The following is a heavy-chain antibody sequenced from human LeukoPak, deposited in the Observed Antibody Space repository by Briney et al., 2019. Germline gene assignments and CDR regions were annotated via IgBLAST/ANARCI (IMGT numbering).Heavy chain of an antibody. Sequence: VSVKVSCKVSGYTLTELSMHCVRQAPGKGLEWMGGFDPEDGETIYAQKFQGRVTMTEDTSTDTGYMELSSLRSEDTAVYYCATDQRGAGLGFVYGSGSFNGLDVWGQGTTVTVSS. V-gene: IGHV1-24*01. D-gene: IGHD3-10*01. J-gene: IGHJ6*02. CDR2: FDPEDGET. CDR3: ATDQRGAGLGFVYGSGSFNGLDV. CDR1: GYTLTELS.